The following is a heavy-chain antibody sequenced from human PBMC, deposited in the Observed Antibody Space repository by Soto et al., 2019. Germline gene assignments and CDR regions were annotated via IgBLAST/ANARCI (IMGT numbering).Heavy chain of an antibody. CDR3: ARALGSGWYAARANPTYGMDV. CDR2: INHSGST. J-gene: IGHJ6*02. Sequence: SATLSLTCGVYGGFFSGYNCSWIRKPAGPGLEWIREINHSGSTNYNPSLKSRVTISVDTSKNQFSLKLSSVTAADTAVYYCARALGSGWYAARANPTYGMDVWGQGTTVTVSS. CDR1: GGFFSGYN. D-gene: IGHD6-19*01. V-gene: IGHV4-34*01.